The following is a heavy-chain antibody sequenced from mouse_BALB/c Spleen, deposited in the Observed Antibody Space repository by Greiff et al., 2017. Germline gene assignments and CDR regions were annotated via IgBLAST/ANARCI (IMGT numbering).Heavy chain of an antibody. CDR2: ISDGGSYT. D-gene: IGHD3-1*01. J-gene: IGHJ3*01. Sequence: EVKVVESGGGLVKPGGSLKLSCAASGFTFSDYYMSWVRQTPEKRLEWVATISDGGSYTYYPDSVKGRFTISRDNAKNNLYLQMSSLKSEDTAMYYCARDRGGLAYWGQGTLVTVSA. CDR1: GFTFSDYY. CDR3: ARDRGGLAY. V-gene: IGHV5-4*02.